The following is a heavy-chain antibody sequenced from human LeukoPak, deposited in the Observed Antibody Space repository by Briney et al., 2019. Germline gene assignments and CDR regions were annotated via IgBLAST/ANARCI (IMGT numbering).Heavy chain of an antibody. D-gene: IGHD5-12*01. CDR3: ARDLVATSFDY. CDR1: GFPLSDYW. Sequence: GGSLRLSCAASGFPLSDYWMSWVRQAPGKGLEWVAVISYDGSNKYYADSVKDRFTISRDNSKNTLYLQMNSLRAEDTAVYYCARDLVATSFDYWGQGTLVTVSS. V-gene: IGHV3-30*03. J-gene: IGHJ4*02. CDR2: ISYDGSNK.